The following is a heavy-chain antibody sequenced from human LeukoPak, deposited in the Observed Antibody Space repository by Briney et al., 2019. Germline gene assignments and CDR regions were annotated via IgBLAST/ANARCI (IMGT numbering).Heavy chain of an antibody. Sequence: GGSLRLSCAASGFPFTGYAMSWVRQAQGKRLEWVSSISGSGGTTYYADSVKGRFTISRDNSKNTLYLQMNSLRAEDTAVYYCARRIAATRAFDVWGQGTIVTVSS. D-gene: IGHD6-13*01. CDR3: ARRIAATRAFDV. CDR1: GFPFTGYA. J-gene: IGHJ3*01. CDR2: ISGSGGTT. V-gene: IGHV3-23*01.